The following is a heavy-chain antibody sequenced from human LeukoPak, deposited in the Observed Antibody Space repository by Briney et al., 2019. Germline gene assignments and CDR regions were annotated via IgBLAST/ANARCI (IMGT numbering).Heavy chain of an antibody. V-gene: IGHV1-69*13. CDR3: ARVRGLWFGELLAPFDY. Sequence: ASVKVSCKASGGTFSSYAISWVRQAPGQGLEWMGGIIPIFGTANYAQKFQGRVTITADESTGTAYMELSSLRSEDTAVYYCARVRGLWFGELLAPFDYWGQGTLVTVSS. D-gene: IGHD3-10*01. CDR1: GGTFSSYA. CDR2: IIPIFGTA. J-gene: IGHJ4*02.